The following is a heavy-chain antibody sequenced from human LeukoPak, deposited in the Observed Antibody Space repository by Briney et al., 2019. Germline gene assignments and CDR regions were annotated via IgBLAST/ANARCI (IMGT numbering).Heavy chain of an antibody. CDR2: ISSSSSYT. V-gene: IGHV3-11*06. Sequence: PGGSLRLSCAASGFTFSDYYMSWIRQAPRKGLEWVSYISSSSSYTNYADSVKGRFTISRDNAKNSLYLQMNNLRAEDTAVYYCARDPEPAAGLPDYWGQGTLVTVSS. CDR1: GFTFSDYY. CDR3: ARDPEPAAGLPDY. D-gene: IGHD6-13*01. J-gene: IGHJ4*02.